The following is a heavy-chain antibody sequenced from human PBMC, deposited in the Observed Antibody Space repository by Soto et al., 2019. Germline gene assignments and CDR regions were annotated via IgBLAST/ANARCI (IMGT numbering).Heavy chain of an antibody. Sequence: QVQLVQSGAEVKKPGASVKVSCKASGYTFTSYGISWVRQAPGQGLEWMGWISAYNGNTNYAQKLQGRVTMTTDTXTSTADMELRRLRSDDTAVYYWAGELAVAAQTWFDPWGQGTLGTVSS. J-gene: IGHJ5*02. V-gene: IGHV1-18*01. D-gene: IGHD6-19*01. CDR2: ISAYNGNT. CDR3: AGELAVAAQTWFDP. CDR1: GYTFTSYG.